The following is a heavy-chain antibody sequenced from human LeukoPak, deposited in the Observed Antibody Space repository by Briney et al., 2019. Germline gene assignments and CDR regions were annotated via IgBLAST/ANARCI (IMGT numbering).Heavy chain of an antibody. Sequence: SETLSLTCAVYGGSFSGYYWSWIRQPPGKGLEWIGEINHSGSTNYNPSLKSRVTISVDTSKNQFSLKLSSVTAADTAVYYCAGTAMEEGHYYYYYYMDVWGKGTTVTISS. J-gene: IGHJ6*03. D-gene: IGHD5-18*01. V-gene: IGHV4-34*01. CDR1: GGSFSGYY. CDR3: AGTAMEEGHYYYYYYMDV. CDR2: INHSGST.